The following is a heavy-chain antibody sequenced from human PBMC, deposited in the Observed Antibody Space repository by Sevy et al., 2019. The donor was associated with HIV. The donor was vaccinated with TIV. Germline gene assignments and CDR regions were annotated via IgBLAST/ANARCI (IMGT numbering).Heavy chain of an antibody. CDR1: GGTFSSYA. V-gene: IGHV1-69*06. J-gene: IGHJ3*02. D-gene: IGHD3-3*01. CDR2: IIPIFGTA. CDR3: ARQKKGDFWSGSHDAFDI. Sequence: ASVKVSCKASGGTFSSYAISWVRQAPGQGLEWMGGIIPIFGTANYAKKFQGRVTLTADKSTSTAYMELSSLRSEDRAVYYWARQKKGDFWSGSHDAFDIWGQRTMVTVSS.